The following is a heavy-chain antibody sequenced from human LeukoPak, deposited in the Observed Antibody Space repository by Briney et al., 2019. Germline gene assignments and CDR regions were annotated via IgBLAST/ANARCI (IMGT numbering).Heavy chain of an antibody. J-gene: IGHJ4*02. Sequence: ASVKVSCKASGYTFSKFYIHWVRQAPGQGLEWMGLLNTQPNNDYTNYAQKFQDRVTLTRDMSTNTVYMKLSSLTSEDTAVYYCARTSSGYYAHFDLWGQGTLVTVSS. CDR1: GYTFSKFY. CDR2: LNTQPNNDYT. V-gene: IGHV1-46*01. CDR3: ARTSSGYYAHFDL. D-gene: IGHD3-22*01.